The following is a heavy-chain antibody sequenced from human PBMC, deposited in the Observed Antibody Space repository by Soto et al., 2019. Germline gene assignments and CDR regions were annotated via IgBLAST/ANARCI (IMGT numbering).Heavy chain of an antibody. CDR3: ARDSRGFDGGNSGDFDL. Sequence: QVQLVQSGAEMKKPGASVKVSCKASGYIFSSYGISWVRQAPGQGLEWMGWISGYNGDSNYAPKLQGRVTVTTDTSTSTAYMELRSLRSDDTAVYYCARDSRGFDGGNSGDFDLWGRGTLLTVSS. V-gene: IGHV1-18*01. CDR1: GYIFSSYG. J-gene: IGHJ2*01. D-gene: IGHD2-21*02. CDR2: ISGYNGDS.